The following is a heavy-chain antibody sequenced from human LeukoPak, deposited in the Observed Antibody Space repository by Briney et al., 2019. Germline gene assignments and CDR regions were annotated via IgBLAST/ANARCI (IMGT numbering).Heavy chain of an antibody. J-gene: IGHJ4*02. D-gene: IGHD2-15*01. CDR3: ARESPRGGEYSFDY. CDR1: GYTFTDYF. V-gene: IGHV1-2*02. Sequence: ASVKVACKASGYTFTDYFVHWVRQAPGQGLEWMGWINPDSGGTFFKQKFQGRVTMTRDTSINTVDMELSRLTSDDTAVYYCARESPRGGEYSFDYWAQGTLVTVSS. CDR2: INPDSGGT.